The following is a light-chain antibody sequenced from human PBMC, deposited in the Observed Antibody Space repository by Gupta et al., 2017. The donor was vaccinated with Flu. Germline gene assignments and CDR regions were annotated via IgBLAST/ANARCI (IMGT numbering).Light chain of an antibody. CDR3: ASCDDSLNGGV. V-gene: IGLV1-44*01. J-gene: IGLJ3*02. Sequence: VTSSCSGSASKIGRNSVNRNRHTPLASPSLHIYTNTQRLSGFPARFSGSKSDTTASMAISGLQTEDEADYYCASCDDSLNGGVFGGGTKLTVL. CDR1: ASKIGRNS. CDR2: TNT.